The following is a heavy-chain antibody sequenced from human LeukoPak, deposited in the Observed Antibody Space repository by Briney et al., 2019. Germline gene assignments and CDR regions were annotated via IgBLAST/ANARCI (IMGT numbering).Heavy chain of an antibody. V-gene: IGHV3-30*02. J-gene: IGHJ4*02. CDR2: IRYDGSDK. Sequence: PGGSLRLSCAASGCTFSTYGMHWVRQAPGKGLEWVGFIRYDGSDKYYADSVKGRSTMSRDNSKNTLYLQMKGLRAEDTAVYYCAKAFGGYDYFDYWGQGTLVTVSS. D-gene: IGHD5-12*01. CDR3: AKAFGGYDYFDY. CDR1: GCTFSTYG.